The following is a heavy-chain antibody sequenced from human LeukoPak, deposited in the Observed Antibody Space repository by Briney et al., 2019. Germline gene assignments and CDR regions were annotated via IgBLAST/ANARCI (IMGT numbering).Heavy chain of an antibody. V-gene: IGHV3-21*01. CDR3: ARTYYDILTGYNPYFDY. CDR1: GFTFNTYT. Sequence: GGSLRLSCAASGFTFNTYTMNWVRQAPGKGLEWVSSITASITAIYSADSVKGRFTISRDNAKNFLYLQMNSLRAEDTAVYYCARTYYDILTGYNPYFDYWGQGILVTVSS. CDR2: ITASITAI. D-gene: IGHD3-9*01. J-gene: IGHJ4*02.